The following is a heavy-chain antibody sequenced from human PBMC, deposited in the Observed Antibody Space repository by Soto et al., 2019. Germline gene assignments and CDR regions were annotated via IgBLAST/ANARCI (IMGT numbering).Heavy chain of an antibody. Sequence: GGSLRLSCAASGFTFSSYAMGWVRQAPGKGLEWVSAISGSGGSKYYADSVKGRFTISRDNSKNTLYLQMNSLRAEDTAVYYCAKVELGNFDYWGQGTLVTVSS. D-gene: IGHD7-27*01. J-gene: IGHJ4*02. CDR1: GFTFSSYA. V-gene: IGHV3-23*01. CDR2: ISGSGGSK. CDR3: AKVELGNFDY.